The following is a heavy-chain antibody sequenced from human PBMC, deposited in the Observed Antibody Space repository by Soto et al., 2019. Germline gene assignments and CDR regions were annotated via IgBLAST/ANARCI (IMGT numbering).Heavy chain of an antibody. Sequence: GGSLRLSCAASGFTFSSYSMNWVRQAPGKGLEWVSYISSSSSTIYYADTVKGRFTISRDNAKNSLYLQMNSLRDEDTAVYYCARGTSRDIVLVPAAINWVSYYYYGMDVWGQGTTVTVSS. CDR3: ARGTSRDIVLVPAAINWVSYYYYGMDV. CDR1: GFTFSSYS. D-gene: IGHD2-2*01. V-gene: IGHV3-48*02. CDR2: ISSSSSTI. J-gene: IGHJ6*02.